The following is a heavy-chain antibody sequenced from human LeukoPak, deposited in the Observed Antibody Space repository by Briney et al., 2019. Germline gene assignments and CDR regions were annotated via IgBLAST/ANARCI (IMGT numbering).Heavy chain of an antibody. CDR2: ISYDGSIK. V-gene: IGHV3-30*04. CDR1: GFTFSTNA. CDR3: ARDPRLGNMDV. D-gene: IGHD1-26*01. J-gene: IGHJ6*03. Sequence: GGSLRLSCAASGFTFSTNAMHWVRQAPGKGLEWVSVISYDGSIKYYADSVKGRFTISRDNAKNSLYLQMNSLRAEDTAVYYCARDPRLGNMDVWGKGTTVTVSS.